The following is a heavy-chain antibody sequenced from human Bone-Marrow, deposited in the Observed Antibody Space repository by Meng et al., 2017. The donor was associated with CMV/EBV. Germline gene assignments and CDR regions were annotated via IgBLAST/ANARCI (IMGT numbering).Heavy chain of an antibody. V-gene: IGHV1-46*01. CDR3: ARAEVTAAAGTPHYYYYYYGMDV. Sequence: ASVKVSCKASGYTFTSYYMHWVRQAPGQGLEWMGIINPSGGSTSYAQKFQGRVTMTRDTSTSTVYMELSSLRSEDTAVYYCARAEVTAAAGTPHYYYYYYGMDVWGQGTTVTVSS. CDR1: GYTFTSYY. D-gene: IGHD6-13*01. J-gene: IGHJ6*02. CDR2: INPSGGST.